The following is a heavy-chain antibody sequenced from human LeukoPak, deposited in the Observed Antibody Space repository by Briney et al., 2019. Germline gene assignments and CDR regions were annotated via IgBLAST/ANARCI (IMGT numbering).Heavy chain of an antibody. Sequence: SETLSLTCAVYGGSFSGYYWSWTRQPPGKGLEWIGEINHSGSTNYNPSLKSRVTISVDTSKNQFSLKLSSVTAADTAVYYCARPRSGYYGSGSYGFIDYWGQGTLVTVSS. CDR2: INHSGST. CDR1: GGSFSGYY. D-gene: IGHD3-10*01. J-gene: IGHJ4*02. V-gene: IGHV4-34*01. CDR3: ARPRSGYYGSGSYGFIDY.